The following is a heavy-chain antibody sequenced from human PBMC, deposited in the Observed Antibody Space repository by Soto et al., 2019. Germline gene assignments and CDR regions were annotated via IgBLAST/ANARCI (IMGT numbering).Heavy chain of an antibody. Sequence: GASVKVSCKASGGTFSSYAISWVRQAPGQGLEWMGGIIPIFGTANYAQKFQGRVTITADESASTAYMELSSLRSEDTAVYYCAVVPAATYYYYYGMDVWGQGTTVTVSS. CDR2: IIPIFGTA. CDR3: AVVPAATYYYYYGMDV. CDR1: GGTFSSYA. V-gene: IGHV1-69*13. D-gene: IGHD2-2*01. J-gene: IGHJ6*02.